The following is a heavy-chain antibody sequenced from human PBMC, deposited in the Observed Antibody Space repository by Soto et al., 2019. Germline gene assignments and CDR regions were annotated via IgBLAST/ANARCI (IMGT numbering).Heavy chain of an antibody. V-gene: IGHV3-23*01. CDR3: SKPRIAAAGRLWGPYGMDV. CDR2: ISGSGGST. Sequence: PGGSLRLSCAASGFTFSSYAMSWVRQAPGKGLEWVSAISGSGGSTYYAESVKGRFTISRDNSKKKLYQQMNSLRAEDTAVYFCSKPRIAAAGRLWGPYGMDVWGQGTTVTVSS. CDR1: GFTFSSYA. D-gene: IGHD6-13*01. J-gene: IGHJ6*02.